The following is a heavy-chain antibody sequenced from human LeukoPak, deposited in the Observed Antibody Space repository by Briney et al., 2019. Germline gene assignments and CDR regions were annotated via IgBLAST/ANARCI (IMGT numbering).Heavy chain of an antibody. J-gene: IGHJ6*02. CDR1: GGSISSGGYY. CDR2: IYYSGGT. CDR3: AGDALRAPYGMDV. Sequence: PSQTLSLTCTVSGGSISSGGYYWSWVRQHPAKGLEWIAYIYYSGGTYYNPSLKSRVTISVDTSKNQFSLKLSSVTAADTAVYYCAGDALRAPYGMDVWGQGTTVTVSS. V-gene: IGHV4-31*03.